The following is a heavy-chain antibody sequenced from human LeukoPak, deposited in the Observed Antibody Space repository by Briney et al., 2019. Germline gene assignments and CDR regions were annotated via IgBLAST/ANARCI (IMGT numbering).Heavy chain of an antibody. CDR3: ATGSQIREADY. Sequence: GGSLRLSCVASGFTFSDYYMSWIRQAPGKGLEWVSYISTSGSTIYYADSVKGRFTISRDNAKNSLYLQMNSLRAEDTAVYYCATGSQIREADYWGQGTLVTVSS. D-gene: IGHD3-10*01. CDR2: ISTSGSTI. J-gene: IGHJ4*02. V-gene: IGHV3-11*01. CDR1: GFTFSDYY.